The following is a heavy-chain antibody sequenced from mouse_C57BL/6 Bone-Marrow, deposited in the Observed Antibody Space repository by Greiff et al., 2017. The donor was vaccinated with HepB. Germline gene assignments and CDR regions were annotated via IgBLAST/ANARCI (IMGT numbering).Heavy chain of an antibody. Sequence: VQLQQPGPELVKPGASVKLSCKASGYTFTSYWMHWVKQRPGQGLEWIGNINPSNGGTNYNEKFKSKATLTVDKSSSTAYMQLSSLTSEDSAVYYCARSNGSSLYWYFDVWGTGTTVTVSS. D-gene: IGHD1-1*01. CDR2: INPSNGGT. J-gene: IGHJ1*03. CDR1: GYTFTSYW. CDR3: ARSNGSSLYWYFDV. V-gene: IGHV1-53*01.